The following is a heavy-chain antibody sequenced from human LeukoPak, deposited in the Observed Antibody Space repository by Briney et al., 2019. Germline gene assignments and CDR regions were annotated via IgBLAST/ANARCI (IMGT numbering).Heavy chain of an antibody. CDR1: GGSISSYY. CDR3: ARDQVVVVPAALDSYYYYYVMDV. Sequence: SSETLSLTCTVSGGSISSYYWSWIRQPPGKGLEWIGYIYYSGSTNYNPSLKSRVTISVDTSKNQFSLKLSSVTAADTAVYYCARDQVVVVPAALDSYYYYYVMDVWGQGTTVTVSS. D-gene: IGHD2-2*01. CDR2: IYYSGST. V-gene: IGHV4-59*01. J-gene: IGHJ6*02.